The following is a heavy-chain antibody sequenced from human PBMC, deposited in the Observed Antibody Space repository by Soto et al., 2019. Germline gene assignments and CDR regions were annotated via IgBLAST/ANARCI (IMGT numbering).Heavy chain of an antibody. CDR1: GFTFYDYG. CDR3: AKDFSSKGWMGLNAPSDS. Sequence: PGGSLRLSCAASGFTFYDYGMNWVRQAPGKGLEWVSSISGSSRRTDYADSVKGRFVISRDNSKAMVYLEMNRLRAADTAVYYCAKDFSSKGWMGLNAPSDSWGQGILVTVSS. V-gene: IGHV3-23*01. J-gene: IGHJ4*02. D-gene: IGHD4-4*01. CDR2: ISGSSRRT.